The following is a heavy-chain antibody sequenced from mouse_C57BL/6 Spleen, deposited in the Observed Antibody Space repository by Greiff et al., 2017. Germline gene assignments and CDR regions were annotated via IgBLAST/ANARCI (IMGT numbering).Heavy chain of an antibody. CDR2: ISNGGGST. CDR3: ARHGHYWYFDV. V-gene: IGHV5-12*01. Sequence: EVMLVESGGGLVQPGGSLKLSCAASGFTFSDYYMYWVRQTPEKRLEWVAYISNGGGSTYYPDTVKGRFTISRDNAKNTLYLQMSRLKSEDTAMYYCARHGHYWYFDVWGTGTTVTVSS. CDR1: GFTFSDYY. J-gene: IGHJ1*03.